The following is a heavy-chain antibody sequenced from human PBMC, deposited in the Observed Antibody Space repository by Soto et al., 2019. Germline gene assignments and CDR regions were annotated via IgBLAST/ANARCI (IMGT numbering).Heavy chain of an antibody. CDR3: ARDRNRSWYFDL. CDR1: GCTFSSYA. CDR2: IIPIFGTA. V-gene: IGHV1-69*13. J-gene: IGHJ2*01. D-gene: IGHD1-1*01. Sequence: SVKVSGKASGCTFSSYAISCVRQAPGQGLEWMGGIIPIFGTANYAQKFQGRVTITADESTSTAYMELSSLRSEDTAVYYCARDRNRSWYFDLWGRGTLVTVSS.